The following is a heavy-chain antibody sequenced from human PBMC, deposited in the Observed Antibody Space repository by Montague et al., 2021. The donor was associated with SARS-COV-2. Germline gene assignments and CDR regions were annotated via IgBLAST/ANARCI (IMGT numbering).Heavy chain of an antibody. V-gene: IGHV4-39*01. CDR3: ARPQQQLAFDY. CDR2: FFYSGST. J-gene: IGHJ4*02. D-gene: IGHD6-13*01. Sequence: SETLSLTCTVSSGSLSSSSYYWGWIRQPPGKGLEWVGSFFYSGSTYYNPSLKSRVTISVDTSKNQFSLKLSSVTAADTAVYYCARPQQQLAFDYWGQGTLVTVSS. CDR1: SGSLSSSSYY.